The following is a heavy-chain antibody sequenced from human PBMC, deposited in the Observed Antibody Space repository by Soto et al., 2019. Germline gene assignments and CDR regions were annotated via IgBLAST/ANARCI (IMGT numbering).Heavy chain of an antibody. CDR1: GFTFSSYE. Sequence: EVQLVESGGGLVQPGGSLRLTCAASGFTFSSYEMNWVRQAPGKGLQWVSYISSDVRTVYYADSVKGRFTVSRDNAKNSLFLQMSNVRADDTAVYYCVKVGYYYDSTGDWGQGTLVTVSS. V-gene: IGHV3-48*03. D-gene: IGHD3-22*01. J-gene: IGHJ4*02. CDR2: ISSDVRTV. CDR3: VKVGYYYDSTGD.